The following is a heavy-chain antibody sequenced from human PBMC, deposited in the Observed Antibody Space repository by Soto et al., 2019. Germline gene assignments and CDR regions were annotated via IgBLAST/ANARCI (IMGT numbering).Heavy chain of an antibody. CDR2: IKSKTDGGTT. J-gene: IGHJ1*01. CDR1: GFTFSNAW. CDR3: TTVAGYCSGGSCYPPSAEYFQH. D-gene: IGHD2-15*01. Sequence: GGSLRLSCAASGFTFSNAWMSWVRQAPGKGLEWVGRIKSKTDGGTTDYAAPVKGRFTISRDDSKNTLYLQMNSLKTEDTAVYYCTTVAGYCSGGSCYPPSAEYFQHWGQGTLVTVSS. V-gene: IGHV3-15*01.